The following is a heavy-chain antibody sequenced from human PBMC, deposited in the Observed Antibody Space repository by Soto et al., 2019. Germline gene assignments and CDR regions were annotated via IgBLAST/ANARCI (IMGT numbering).Heavy chain of an antibody. Sequence: QVQLVQSGAEVKKPGAPVKVSWKASGYTFTNSGISWVRQAPGQGLEWMRWIGTDNGNTNYAQHLQGRVSTTTDTSTSTAYMDLGSLRSDDTAVYYCARDQGITTFGVYSMYYYGMDVWGQGTTVTVSS. V-gene: IGHV1-18*01. D-gene: IGHD3-3*01. CDR2: IGTDNGNT. J-gene: IGHJ6*02. CDR3: ARDQGITTFGVYSMYYYGMDV. CDR1: GYTFTNSG.